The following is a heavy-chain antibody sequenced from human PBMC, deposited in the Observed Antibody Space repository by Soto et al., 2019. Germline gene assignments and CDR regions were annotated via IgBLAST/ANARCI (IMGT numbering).Heavy chain of an antibody. CDR2: ISSSGGTT. CDR3: ANPGGPTVMENLYYYYSYRDV. CDR1: GLTFFNHA. V-gene: IGHV3-23*01. Sequence: QLLESGGDLVQPGGSLRLSCAASGLTFFNHAMTWVRQAPGKGLEWVAGISSSGGTTYYADSVKGRFTISRDNVKNKLYLQINRLRVDDTAVYYCANPGGPTVMENLYYYYSYRDVWGKGTTVTVSS. D-gene: IGHD1-1*01. J-gene: IGHJ6*03.